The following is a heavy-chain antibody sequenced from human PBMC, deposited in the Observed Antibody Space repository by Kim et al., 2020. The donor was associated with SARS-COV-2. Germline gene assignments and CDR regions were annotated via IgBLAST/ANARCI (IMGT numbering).Heavy chain of an antibody. Sequence: GGSLRLSCAASGFTFHDYAMHWVRQAPGKGLEWVSLISSNGESVYYTDSVKGRFTISRDNTKNSLYLQMNSLRPEDSALYYCAKDIEGSGNHWGQGTLVSVSS. CDR2: ISSNGESV. V-gene: IGHV3-43D*03. D-gene: IGHD3-10*01. CDR3: AKDIEGSGNH. CDR1: GFTFHDYA. J-gene: IGHJ1*01.